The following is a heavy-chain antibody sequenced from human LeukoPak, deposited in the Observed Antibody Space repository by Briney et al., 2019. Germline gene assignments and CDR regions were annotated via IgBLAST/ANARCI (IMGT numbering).Heavy chain of an antibody. J-gene: IGHJ4*02. Sequence: PGGSLRLSCAASGLNFRSSWMSWICQAPGKGLERVANINQDGSEKYYVDSVKGRFTISRDNAKNSLYLQMNSLRVEDTAVYYCARAFYSYFDYWGQGTLVVVST. D-gene: IGHD2/OR15-2a*01. CDR3: ARAFYSYFDY. CDR1: GLNFRSSW. CDR2: INQDGSEK. V-gene: IGHV3-7*03.